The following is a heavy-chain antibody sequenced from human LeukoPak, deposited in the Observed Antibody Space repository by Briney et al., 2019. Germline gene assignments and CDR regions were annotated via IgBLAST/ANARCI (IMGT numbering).Heavy chain of an antibody. V-gene: IGHV4-4*07. CDR3: ARSLGIGYSSGWYGQNWFDP. J-gene: IGHJ5*02. CDR2: IYTSGST. CDR1: GGSISSYY. Sequence: SETLSLTCTVSGGSISSYYWSWIRQPAGKGLEWIGRIYTSGSTNYNPSLQSRVTISVDKSKNQFSLKLSSVTAADTAVYYCARSLGIGYSSGWYGQNWFDPWGQGTLVTVSS. D-gene: IGHD6-19*01.